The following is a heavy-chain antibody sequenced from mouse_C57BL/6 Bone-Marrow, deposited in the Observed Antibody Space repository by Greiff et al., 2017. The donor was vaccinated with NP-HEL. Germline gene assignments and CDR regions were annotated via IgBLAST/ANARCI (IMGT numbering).Heavy chain of an antibody. CDR1: GFTFSSYA. CDR2: ISSGGDYI. J-gene: IGHJ2*01. CDR3: TRESRLYGSNYFDY. V-gene: IGHV5-9-1*02. D-gene: IGHD1-1*01. Sequence: EVQVVESGEGLVKPGGSLKLSCAASGFTFSSYAMSWVRQTPEKRLEWVAYISSGGDYIYYADTVKGRFTISRDNARNTLYLQMSSLKSEDTAMYYCTRESRLYGSNYFDYWGQGTTLTVSS.